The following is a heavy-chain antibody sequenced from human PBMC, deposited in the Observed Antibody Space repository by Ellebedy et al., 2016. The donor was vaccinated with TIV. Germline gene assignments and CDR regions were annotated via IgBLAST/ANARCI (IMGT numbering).Heavy chain of an antibody. CDR1: GYTFTGYY. J-gene: IGHJ4*02. Sequence: AASVTVSCKASGYTFTGYYMHWVRQAPGQGLEWMGGIIPILGKANYAQKFQGRVTITADESTSTAYMELSSLRSEDTAVYYCARVGNYYGGNPSYYFDYWGQGTLVTVSS. CDR3: ARVGNYYGGNPSYYFDY. D-gene: IGHD4-23*01. V-gene: IGHV1-69*10. CDR2: IIPILGKA.